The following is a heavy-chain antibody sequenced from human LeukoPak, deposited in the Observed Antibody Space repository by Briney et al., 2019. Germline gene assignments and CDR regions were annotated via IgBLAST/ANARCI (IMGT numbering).Heavy chain of an antibody. CDR2: INPNSSGT. J-gene: IGHJ4*01. Sequence: GASVKVSCKATGYTFTGYYMHWVRQAPGQGLGWMGWINPNSSGTNYAQKFQRRVTMTRDTSISTAYMELSRLRSDDTAVYYCARDTLVGATDVDYWGQGTLVTVSS. V-gene: IGHV1-2*02. CDR1: GYTFTGYY. CDR3: ARDTLVGATDVDY. D-gene: IGHD1-26*01.